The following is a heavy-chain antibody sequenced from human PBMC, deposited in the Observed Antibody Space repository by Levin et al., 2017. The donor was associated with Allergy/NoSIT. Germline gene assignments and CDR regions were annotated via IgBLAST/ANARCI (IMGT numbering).Heavy chain of an antibody. J-gene: IGHJ1*01. Sequence: GASVKVSCAASGFTFSSYSMNWVRQAPGKGLEWVSYISSSSSTIYYADSVKGRFTISRDNAKNSLYLQMNSLRAEDTAVYYCARDLFPLGRRDGYFQHWGQGTLVTVSS. V-gene: IGHV3-48*01. CDR2: ISSSSSTI. CDR1: GFTFSSYS. D-gene: IGHD3-10*02. CDR3: ARDLFPLGRRDGYFQH.